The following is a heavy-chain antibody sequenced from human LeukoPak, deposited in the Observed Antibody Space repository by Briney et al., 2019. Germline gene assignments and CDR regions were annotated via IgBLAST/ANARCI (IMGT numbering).Heavy chain of an antibody. CDR1: GFTFHDYT. CDR2: ITRDGGAT. CDR3: ATERFRYFDY. V-gene: IGHV3-43*01. J-gene: IGHJ4*02. Sequence: GGSLTLSCAASGFTFHDYTMHWVRQAPGKGLELVSLITRDGGATYYADPVKGRFTISRNNSKSSLYMQMNSLRTEDTAFYYCATERFRYFDYWGQGTLVTVSS. D-gene: IGHD3-16*01.